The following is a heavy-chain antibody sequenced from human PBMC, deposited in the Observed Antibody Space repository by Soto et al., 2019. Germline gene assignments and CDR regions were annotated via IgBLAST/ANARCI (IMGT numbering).Heavy chain of an antibody. Sequence: EVQLLESGGGLVQPGESLRLSCAASGFTFSSYAMSWVRQAPGKGLEWVSAISGSGGSTYYADSVKGRFTISRDNSKNTLYLQMNSLRAEDTAVYYCAKPWAAPGIAVAGGSPIDYWGQGTLVTVSS. CDR3: AKPWAAPGIAVAGGSPIDY. CDR2: ISGSGGST. V-gene: IGHV3-23*01. D-gene: IGHD6-19*01. J-gene: IGHJ4*02. CDR1: GFTFSSYA.